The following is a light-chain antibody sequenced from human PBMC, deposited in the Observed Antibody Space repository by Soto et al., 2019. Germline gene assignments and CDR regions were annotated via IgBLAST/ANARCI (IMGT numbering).Light chain of an antibody. V-gene: IGKV3-11*01. J-gene: IGKJ5*01. CDR3: QQRSIWPPIT. CDR1: QSVSSY. CDR2: DAS. Sequence: EIVLTQSPATLSLSPGERATLSCRASQSVSSYLAWYQQKPGQAPRLLISDASNRATGIPARFSGSGSGTDFTLTISSLEAEDCAVYYCQQRSIWPPITFGQGTLLET.